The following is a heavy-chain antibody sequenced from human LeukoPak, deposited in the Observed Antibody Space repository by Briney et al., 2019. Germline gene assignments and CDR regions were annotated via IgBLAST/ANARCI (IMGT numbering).Heavy chain of an antibody. CDR2: IYPGDSDT. J-gene: IGHJ3*02. CDR3: ALKPYITIFGVVTRGDAFDI. V-gene: IGHV5-51*01. Sequence: GESLKISCKGSGSSFTSYWIGWVRQMPGKGLEWMGIIYPGDSDTRYSPSFQGQVTISADKSISTAYLQWSSLKASDTAMYYCALKPYITIFGVVTRGDAFDIWGQGTMVTVSS. CDR1: GSSFTSYW. D-gene: IGHD3-3*01.